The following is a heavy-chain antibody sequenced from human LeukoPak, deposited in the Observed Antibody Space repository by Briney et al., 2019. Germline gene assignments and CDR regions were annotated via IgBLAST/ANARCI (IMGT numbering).Heavy chain of an antibody. CDR1: GGSISSYY. CDR2: IYYSGST. D-gene: IGHD3-10*01. CDR3: ARVMGVRGVTVDY. V-gene: IGHV4-59*12. Sequence: PSETLSLTCTVSGGSISSYYWSWIRQPPGKGLEWIGYIYYSGSTNYNPSLKSRVTISVDTSKNQFSLKLSSLTAADTAVYYCARVMGVRGVTVDYWGQGTLVTVSS. J-gene: IGHJ4*02.